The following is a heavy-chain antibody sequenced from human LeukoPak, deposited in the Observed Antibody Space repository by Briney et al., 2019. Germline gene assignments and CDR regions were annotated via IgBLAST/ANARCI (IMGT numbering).Heavy chain of an antibody. Sequence: PSETLSLTCTVSGGSISYYYWSWIRQPPGKGLEWIGHIYHSGSTNYNPSFESRVTMSVDTSKNHFSLKVSSVTAADTAVYYCVRHAATRHNYGMDVWGQGTTVIVSS. J-gene: IGHJ6*02. CDR2: IYHSGST. D-gene: IGHD6-13*01. CDR1: GGSISYYY. CDR3: VRHAATRHNYGMDV. V-gene: IGHV4-59*08.